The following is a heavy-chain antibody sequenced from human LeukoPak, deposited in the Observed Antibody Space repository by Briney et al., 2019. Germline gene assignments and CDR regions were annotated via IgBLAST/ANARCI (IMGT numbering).Heavy chain of an antibody. D-gene: IGHD6-19*01. J-gene: IGHJ3*02. CDR2: IYYSGST. CDR3: ARQQWLEQDAFDI. CDR1: GGSISSYY. Sequence: SETLSLTCTVSGGSISSYYWSWLRQPPGKGLEWIGYIYYSGSTNYNPSLKSRVTISVDTSKNQFSLKLSSVTAADTAVYYCARQQWLEQDAFDIWGQGTMVTVSS. V-gene: IGHV4-59*08.